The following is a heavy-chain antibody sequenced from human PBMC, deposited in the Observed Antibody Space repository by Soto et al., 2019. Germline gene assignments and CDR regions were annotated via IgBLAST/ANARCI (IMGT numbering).Heavy chain of an antibody. CDR2: ISSIGST. J-gene: IGHJ6*02. V-gene: IGHV4-30-4*01. CDR1: GGSLSSGDYF. D-gene: IGHD3-9*01. Sequence: PSETLSLTCTVSGGSLSSGDYFWSWIRQSPGKGLEWIGYISSIGSTYYNPSLKSRVSVSRDTSKNQFSLKLSSVTTTDTAVYYCARGLVIRPYYYHGMDVWGQGTTVTVSS. CDR3: ARGLVIRPYYYHGMDV.